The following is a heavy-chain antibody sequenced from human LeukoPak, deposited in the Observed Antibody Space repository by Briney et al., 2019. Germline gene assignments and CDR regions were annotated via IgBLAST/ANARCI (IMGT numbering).Heavy chain of an antibody. V-gene: IGHV4-59*08. CDR1: GDSVSSYY. D-gene: IGHD1-26*01. J-gene: IGHJ4*02. CDR3: ARHGGSYDFDY. Sequence: SETLSLTCAVSGDSVSSYYWSWIRQPPGKGLEWIGYTHYSGSTNYNPSLKSRVTISVDTSKNQFSLKLSSLTAADTAVYYCARHGGSYDFDYWGQGTLVTVSS. CDR2: THYSGST.